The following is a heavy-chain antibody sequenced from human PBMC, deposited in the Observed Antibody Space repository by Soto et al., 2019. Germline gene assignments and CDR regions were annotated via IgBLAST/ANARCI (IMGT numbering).Heavy chain of an antibody. CDR1: GFTFINYA. CDR3: ARDQVKGTMTIL. Sequence: QVQLVESGGGVGQPGRSLRLSCAASGFTFINYAMHWVRQAPGKGLEWVAVISYDGSNKYYADSVKGRFTISRDNSKNTMYLQINSLSAEDTAVYHCARDQVKGTMTILWGQGTLVTVSS. V-gene: IGHV3-30-3*01. D-gene: IGHD4-17*01. J-gene: IGHJ4*02. CDR2: ISYDGSNK.